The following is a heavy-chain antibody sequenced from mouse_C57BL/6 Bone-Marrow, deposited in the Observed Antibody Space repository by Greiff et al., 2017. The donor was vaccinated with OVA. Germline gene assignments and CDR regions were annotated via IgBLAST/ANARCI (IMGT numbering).Heavy chain of an antibody. Sequence: EVKLMESGGGLVQPGESLKLSCESNEYEFPSHDMSWVRKTPEKRLELVAAINSDGGSTYYPDTMERRFIISRDNTKKTLYLQMSSLRSEDTALYYCARHNYDYDDGPYYAMDYWGQGTSVTVSS. J-gene: IGHJ4*01. D-gene: IGHD2-4*01. CDR2: INSDGGST. CDR3: ARHNYDYDDGPYYAMDY. V-gene: IGHV5-2*01. CDR1: EYEFPSHD.